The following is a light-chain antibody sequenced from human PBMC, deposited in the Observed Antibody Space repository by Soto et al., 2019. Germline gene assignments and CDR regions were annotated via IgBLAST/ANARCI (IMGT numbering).Light chain of an antibody. V-gene: IGKV1-5*03. J-gene: IGKJ1*01. CDR2: KAS. CDR1: QDIGSW. Sequence: DIQMTQSPSTLSASVGDRVTITCRASQDIGSWLAWYQQKPGKAPNLLIYKASSLKSEVPSRFSGSGSGTEFTLTISSLQPDDFATYYCQQYNTYWTFGQGTKVEIK. CDR3: QQYNTYWT.